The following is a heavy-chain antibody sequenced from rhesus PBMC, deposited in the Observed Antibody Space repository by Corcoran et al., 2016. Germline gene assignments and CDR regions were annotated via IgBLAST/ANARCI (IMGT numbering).Heavy chain of an antibody. CDR2: SYWNDSK. D-gene: IGHD5-30*01. Sequence: QVTLKESGPALVKPTQTLTLTCTFSWFSIRTSGPGVGWIRQPPGQALDWLASSYWNDSKYYRTSLKSRLTIAKDTSKNQVVLTMTNMDPVDTATYYCARALRGYSGYSSGTFGYWGQGVLVTVSS. CDR1: WFSIRTSGPG. V-gene: IGHV2-95*01. J-gene: IGHJ4*01. CDR3: ARALRGYSGYSSGTFGY.